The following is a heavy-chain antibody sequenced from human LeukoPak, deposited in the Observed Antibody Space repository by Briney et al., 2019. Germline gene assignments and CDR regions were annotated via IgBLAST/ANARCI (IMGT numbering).Heavy chain of an antibody. CDR1: GFTVRSNY. J-gene: IGHJ3*02. D-gene: IGHD1-26*01. CDR2: IYSGGST. V-gene: IGHV3-53*01. Sequence: GGSLRLSCAASGFTVRSNYMSWVRQAPGKGLEWVSVIYSGGSTYYADSVKGRFTISRDNSKNTLYLQMNSLRAEDTAVYYCARVRVGATPIDAFDIWGQGTMVTVSS. CDR3: ARVRVGATPIDAFDI.